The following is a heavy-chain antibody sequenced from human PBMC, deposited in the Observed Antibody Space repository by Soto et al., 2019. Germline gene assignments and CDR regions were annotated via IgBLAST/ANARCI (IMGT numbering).Heavy chain of an antibody. CDR2: ISYDGSNK. CDR3: AKDWSSVLGAFDI. J-gene: IGHJ3*02. V-gene: IGHV3-30*18. Sequence: GGSLRLSCAASGFTFSSYGMHWVRQAPGKGLEWVAVISYDGSNKYYADSVKGRFTISRDNSKNTLYLQMNSLRAEDTAVYYCAKDWSSVLGAFDIWGQGTMVTVSS. CDR1: GFTFSSYG. D-gene: IGHD6-19*01.